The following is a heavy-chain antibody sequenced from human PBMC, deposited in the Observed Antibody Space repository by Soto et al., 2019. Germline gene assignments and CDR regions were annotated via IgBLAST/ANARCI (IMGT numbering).Heavy chain of an antibody. CDR1: GGSISSSSSNW. CDR3: ARHHDS. Sequence: SETLSLTCTVSGGSISSSSSNWWNWVRQTPGKGLEWIGETHQSGRTNYNPSLKSRVTISVDKSKNRFSLNLSSVTAADTAVYYCARHHDSWGQGTLVTVSS. V-gene: IGHV4-4*02. CDR2: THQSGRT. J-gene: IGHJ4*02.